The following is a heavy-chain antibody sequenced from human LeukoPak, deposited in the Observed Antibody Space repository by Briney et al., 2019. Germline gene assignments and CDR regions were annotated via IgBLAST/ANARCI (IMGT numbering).Heavy chain of an antibody. D-gene: IGHD2-21*02. Sequence: TGGSLRLSCAASGFTFSSYGMHWVRQAPGKGLEWVAVISHDGSNKYYADSVKGRFTISRDNSKNTLYLQMNSLRAEDTAVYYCAKDKGGDSNNWFDPWGQGTLVTVSS. CDR2: ISHDGSNK. CDR1: GFTFSSYG. J-gene: IGHJ5*02. V-gene: IGHV3-30*18. CDR3: AKDKGGDSNNWFDP.